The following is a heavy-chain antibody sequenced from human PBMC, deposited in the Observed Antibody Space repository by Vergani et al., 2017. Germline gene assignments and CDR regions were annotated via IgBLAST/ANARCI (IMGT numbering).Heavy chain of an antibody. CDR3: ARHALRCSSTSCYNWFDP. CDR1: GYSFTSYW. V-gene: IGHV5-10-1*03. J-gene: IGHJ5*02. Sequence: EVQLVQSGAEVKKPGESLRLSCKGSGYSFTSYWISWVRQVPGKGLEWMVRIGPSDSYTNYSPSFQGHFTISADKSNSTAYLQWTSLKASDTAMYYCARHALRCSSTSCYNWFDPWGQGTLVTVSS. D-gene: IGHD2-2*01. CDR2: IGPSDSYT.